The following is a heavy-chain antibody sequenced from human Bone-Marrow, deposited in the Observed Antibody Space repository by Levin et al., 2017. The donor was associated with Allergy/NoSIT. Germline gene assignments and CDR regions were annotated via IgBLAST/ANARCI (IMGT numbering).Heavy chain of an antibody. D-gene: IGHD6-19*01. J-gene: IGHJ5*02. CDR2: ISAYNGDT. Sequence: TWVRQAPGQGLEWMGWISAYNGDTNYAEKLQGRVTMTTETSTSTAYMELRSLTPDDTAMYYCARVIAVAGTLSSWGQGTLVTVSS. CDR3: ARVIAVAGTLSS. V-gene: IGHV1-18*01.